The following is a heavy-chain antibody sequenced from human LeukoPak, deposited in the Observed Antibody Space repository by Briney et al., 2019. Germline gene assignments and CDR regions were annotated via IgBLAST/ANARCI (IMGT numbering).Heavy chain of an antibody. D-gene: IGHD3-3*01. Sequence: GASVKVSCKASGYTFTSYAMHWVRQAPGQGLEWMGGIIPIFGTANYAQKFQGRVTVTRDMSTSTVYMELRRLRSEDTAVYYCAREITISGVGRIFDYWGQGTLVTVSS. V-gene: IGHV1-69*05. CDR1: GYTFTSYA. J-gene: IGHJ4*02. CDR3: AREITISGVGRIFDY. CDR2: IIPIFGTA.